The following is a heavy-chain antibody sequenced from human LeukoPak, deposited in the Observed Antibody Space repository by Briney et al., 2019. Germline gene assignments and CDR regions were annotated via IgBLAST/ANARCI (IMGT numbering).Heavy chain of an antibody. CDR1: GGSISSSSYY. CDR2: IYYSGST. D-gene: IGHD1-1*01. Sequence: SETLSLTCTVSGGSISSSSYYWGWIRQPPGKGLEWIGSIYYSGSTYYNPSLKSRVTISVDTSKNQFSLKLSSVTAADTAVYYCARDQNWNARSHFDYWGQGTLVTVSS. V-gene: IGHV4-39*02. CDR3: ARDQNWNARSHFDY. J-gene: IGHJ4*02.